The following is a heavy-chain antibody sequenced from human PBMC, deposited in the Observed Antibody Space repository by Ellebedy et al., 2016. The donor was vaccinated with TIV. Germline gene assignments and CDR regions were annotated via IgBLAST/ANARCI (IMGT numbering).Heavy chain of an antibody. D-gene: IGHD6-13*01. CDR3: TKLGGVLSWYADY. Sequence: GESLKISCAGSGFTFSSYAMSWVRQAPGEGLEWVSAISGSGDSTYYADSEKGRFTISRDNSKNTLYLQMNSLRADDTAMYDCTKLGGVLSWYADYWGLGTLVTVSP. V-gene: IGHV3-23*01. J-gene: IGHJ4*02. CDR2: ISGSGDST. CDR1: GFTFSSYA.